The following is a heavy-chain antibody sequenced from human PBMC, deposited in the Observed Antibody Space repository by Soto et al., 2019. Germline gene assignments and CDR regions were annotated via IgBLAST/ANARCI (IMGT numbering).Heavy chain of an antibody. J-gene: IGHJ4*02. CDR1: GFTFSSYA. V-gene: IGHV3-30-3*01. Sequence: PGGSLRLSCAASGFTFSSYAMHWVRQAPGKGLEWVAVISYDGSNKYYADSVKGRFTISRDNSKNTLYLQMNSLRAEDTAVYYCAREVEVSGYYYFPKYYFDYWGQGTLVTVSS. D-gene: IGHD3-22*01. CDR3: AREVEVSGYYYFPKYYFDY. CDR2: ISYDGSNK.